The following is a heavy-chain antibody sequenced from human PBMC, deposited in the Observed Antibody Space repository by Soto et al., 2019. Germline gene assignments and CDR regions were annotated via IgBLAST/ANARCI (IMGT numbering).Heavy chain of an antibody. V-gene: IGHV3-21*02. CDR3: VRDFGRYFRSGYMDV. CDR1: GFTFSAFS. Sequence: EVRLVESGGGLVKPGGSLRLSCAASGFTFSAFSMNWVRQAPGKGLEWLSSINEDSTYIYYGDSLRGRFTISRDNAKDSLYLQIDSLRAEDTAVYYCVRDFGRYFRSGYMDVWGDGATVIV. D-gene: IGHD3-9*01. J-gene: IGHJ6*03. CDR2: INEDSTYI.